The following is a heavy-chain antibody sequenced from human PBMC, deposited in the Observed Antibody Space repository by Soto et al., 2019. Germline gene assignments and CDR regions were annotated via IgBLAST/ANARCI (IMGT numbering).Heavy chain of an antibody. CDR3: ARGRGYCTNGVCYKFKGNWFDP. V-gene: IGHV4-34*01. Sequence: ETLSLTCAVYGGSFSGYYWGWIRQPPGKGLEWIGEINHSGSTNYNPSLKSRVTISVDTSKNQFSLKLSSVTAADTAVYYCARGRGYCTNGVCYKFKGNWFDPWGQGTLVTVSS. J-gene: IGHJ5*02. CDR1: GGSFSGYY. CDR2: INHSGST. D-gene: IGHD2-8*01.